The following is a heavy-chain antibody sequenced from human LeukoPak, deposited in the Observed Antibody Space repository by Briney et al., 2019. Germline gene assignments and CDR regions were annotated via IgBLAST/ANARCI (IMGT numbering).Heavy chain of an antibody. D-gene: IGHD1-26*01. J-gene: IGHJ4*02. V-gene: IGHV3-53*01. Sequence: GGSLRLSCAASGFTVSDNYMSWVRQAPGKGLEWVSAMYSGGDTYYADSVKGRFTFSRDISKNTLYLQMNGLRIEDTAMYYCATLRDIGGSYHFDYWGQGTLVTVSS. CDR3: ATLRDIGGSYHFDY. CDR2: MYSGGDT. CDR1: GFTVSDNY.